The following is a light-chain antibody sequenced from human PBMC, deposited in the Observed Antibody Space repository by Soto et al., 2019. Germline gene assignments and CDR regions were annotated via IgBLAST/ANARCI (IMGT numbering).Light chain of an antibody. J-gene: IGKJ5*01. V-gene: IGKV1-39*01. CDR3: QQSYTIPIT. Sequence: DIQMTQSPSSLSASVGDRVTITCRASQSIATYLNWYQHKLGKAPKLLIYAASSLQTGVPSRFSGSGSGTDFTLTISSLQPEDFATYFCQQSYTIPITFGQGRRLEIQ. CDR1: QSIATY. CDR2: AAS.